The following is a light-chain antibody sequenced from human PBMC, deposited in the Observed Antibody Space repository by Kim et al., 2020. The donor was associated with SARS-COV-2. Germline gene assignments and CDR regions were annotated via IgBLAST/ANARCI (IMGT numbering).Light chain of an antibody. Sequence: DIQMTQSPSSLSASVGDRLTITCRASQNIFTQLNWYQQKPGKAPKPLIYASSKLQSDVRSRFSGSGSGTDFTLSIRSLQREDFATYYCQVSTTFPYTFGLGTKLE. V-gene: IGKV1-39*01. CDR3: QVSTTFPYT. CDR2: ASS. CDR1: QNIFTQ. J-gene: IGKJ2*01.